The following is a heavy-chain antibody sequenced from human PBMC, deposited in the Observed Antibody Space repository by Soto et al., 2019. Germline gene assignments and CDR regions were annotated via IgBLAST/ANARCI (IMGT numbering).Heavy chain of an antibody. D-gene: IGHD3-3*01. Sequence: SETLSLTCTVSGGSITSSYWSWIRRPPGKGLEWIAYIYDTGISGYTPSTSYNPSLKSRVTMSVDTSKSQFSLKLTSVTAADTAVYYCARGEDAFFCYGLDVWGQGITVTVSS. J-gene: IGHJ6*02. CDR3: ARGEDAFFCYGLDV. CDR1: GGSITSSY. V-gene: IGHV4-59*01. CDR2: IYDTGISGYTPST.